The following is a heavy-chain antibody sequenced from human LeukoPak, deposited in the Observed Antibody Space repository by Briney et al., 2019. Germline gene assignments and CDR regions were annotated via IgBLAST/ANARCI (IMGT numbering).Heavy chain of an antibody. V-gene: IGHV3-48*03. CDR1: GFTFSSYE. Sequence: GGSLRLSCAASGFTFSSYEMNWVRQAPGKGLEWVSYISSSGSTIYYADSVKGRFTISRDNAKNSLYLQMNSLRAEDTAVYYCAKDHIREYYYDSSGYFDYWGQGTLVTVSS. CDR3: AKDHIREYYYDSSGYFDY. CDR2: ISSSGSTI. D-gene: IGHD3-22*01. J-gene: IGHJ4*02.